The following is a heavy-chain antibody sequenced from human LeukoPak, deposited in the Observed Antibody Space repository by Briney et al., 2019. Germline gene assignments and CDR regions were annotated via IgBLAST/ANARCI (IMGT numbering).Heavy chain of an antibody. V-gene: IGHV3-23*01. J-gene: IGHJ4*02. CDR3: AKDGGSSSSDY. CDR1: EFTFSDYY. Sequence: PGGSLRLSCAASEFTFSDYYMSWVRQAPGKGLEWVSAISGSGGSIYYADSVKGRFTISRDNSKNTLYLQMNSLRAEDTAVYYCAKDGGSSSSDYWGQGTLVTVSS. D-gene: IGHD6-13*01. CDR2: ISGSGGSI.